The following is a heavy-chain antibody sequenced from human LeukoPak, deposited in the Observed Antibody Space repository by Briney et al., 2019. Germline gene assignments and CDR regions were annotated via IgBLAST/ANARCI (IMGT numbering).Heavy chain of an antibody. CDR1: GGTFSSYA. V-gene: IGHV1-2*02. CDR3: ARNREYYYYYMDV. J-gene: IGHJ6*03. D-gene: IGHD3-16*02. CDR2: INPNSGGT. Sequence: ASVKVSCKASGGTFSSYAISWVRQAPGQGLEWMGWINPNSGGTNYAQKFQGRVTMTRDTSISTAYMELSRLRSDDTAVYYCARNREYYYYYMDVWGKGTTVTISS.